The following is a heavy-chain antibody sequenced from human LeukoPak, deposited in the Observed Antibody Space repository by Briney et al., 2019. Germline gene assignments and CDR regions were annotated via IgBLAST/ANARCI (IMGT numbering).Heavy chain of an antibody. J-gene: IGHJ4*02. CDR2: TYHRGSP. V-gene: IGHV4-30-4*01. Sequence: SETLSLTCTVSGGAISSGDYFWSWIRQPPGKALEWIAYTYHRGSPFYKSSLKSRVTTSVDTSKNQFSQKLSSMTAADTAVYYCARLVCTSATCYAPSHLDYWGQGILVTVSS. CDR1: GGAISSGDYF. D-gene: IGHD2-2*01. CDR3: ARLVCTSATCYAPSHLDY.